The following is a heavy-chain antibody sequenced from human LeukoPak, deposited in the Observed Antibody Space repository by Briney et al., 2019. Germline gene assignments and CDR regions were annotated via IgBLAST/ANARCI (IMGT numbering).Heavy chain of an antibody. D-gene: IGHD4-17*01. CDR1: GYSISSSYY. CDR3: ARVPTVTFFDY. V-gene: IGHV4-38-2*02. J-gene: IGHJ4*02. CDR2: MYYIGST. Sequence: SETLSLTCTVSGYSISSSYYWGWIRQPPGKGLEWIGSMYYIGSTYYNPSLKSRVTISVDTSKNQFSLKLSSVTAADTAVYYCARVPTVTFFDYWGQGTLVTVSS.